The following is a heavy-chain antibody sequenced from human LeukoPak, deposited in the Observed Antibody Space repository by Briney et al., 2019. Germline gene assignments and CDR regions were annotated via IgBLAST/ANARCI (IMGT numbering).Heavy chain of an antibody. CDR1: GYTFTSYA. D-gene: IGHD1-26*01. CDR3: ARAVMVGVFDY. J-gene: IGHJ4*02. V-gene: IGHV1-3*01. Sequence: GGSVKFSCKASGYTFTSYAMHWVRQAPGQRLEWMGWINAGNGNTKYSQKFQGRVTITRDTSASTAYMELSSLRSEDTAVYYCARAVMVGVFDYWGQGTLVTVSS. CDR2: INAGNGNT.